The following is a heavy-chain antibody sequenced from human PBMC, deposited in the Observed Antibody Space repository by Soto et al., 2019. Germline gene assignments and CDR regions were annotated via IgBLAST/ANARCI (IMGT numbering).Heavy chain of an antibody. Sequence: QVQLVESGGGVVQPGMSLRLSCEASGFTFSEYGMHWVRQAPGKGLECVAYISYDGNTKYYEDSVKGRFTISRDNSKNTLFLQMSTLRAEETAVYFCARVTGGVRGFVVYCMEVWRQGTTVTVSS. J-gene: IGHJ6*02. CDR2: ISYDGNTK. CDR3: ARVTGGVRGFVVYCMEV. CDR1: GFTFSEYG. D-gene: IGHD3-10*01. V-gene: IGHV3-30*03.